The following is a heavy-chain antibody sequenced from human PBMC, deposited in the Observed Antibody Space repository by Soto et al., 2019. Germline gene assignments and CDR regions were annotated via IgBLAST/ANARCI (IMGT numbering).Heavy chain of an antibody. CDR3: ARDGLRVVVINYLDY. CDR2: ISYDGSNK. CDR1: GFTFSSYA. Sequence: GGSLRLSCAASGFTFSSYAMHWVRQAPGKGLEWVAVISYDGSNKYYADSVKGRFTISRDNSKNTLYLQMNSLRAEDTAVYYCARDGLRVVVINYLDYWGQGTLVTVSS. J-gene: IGHJ4*02. V-gene: IGHV3-30-3*01. D-gene: IGHD3-22*01.